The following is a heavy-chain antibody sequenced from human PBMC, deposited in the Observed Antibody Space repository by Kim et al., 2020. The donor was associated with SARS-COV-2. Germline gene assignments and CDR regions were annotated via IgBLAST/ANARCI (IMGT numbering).Heavy chain of an antibody. V-gene: IGHV3-23*01. J-gene: IGHJ6*02. CDR2: GRT. CDR3: AKLYGLDV. Sequence: GRTNTADSETGRFTISRANTKQTLNLQMTGLRDEDTAVYYCAKLYGLDVWGQGTTVTVSS.